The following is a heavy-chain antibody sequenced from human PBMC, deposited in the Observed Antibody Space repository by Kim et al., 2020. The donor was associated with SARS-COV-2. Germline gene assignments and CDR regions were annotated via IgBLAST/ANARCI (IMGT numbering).Heavy chain of an antibody. V-gene: IGHV3-33*05. CDR1: GFTFSSYG. Sequence: GGSLRLSCAASGFTFSSYGMHWVRQAPGKGLEWVAVISYDGSNKYYADSVKGRFTISRDNSKNTLYLQMNSLRAEDTAVYYCARDGHRRIAADPWYFDLWGRGTLVTVSS. CDR3: ARDGHRRIAADPWYFDL. D-gene: IGHD6-13*01. J-gene: IGHJ2*01. CDR2: ISYDGSNK.